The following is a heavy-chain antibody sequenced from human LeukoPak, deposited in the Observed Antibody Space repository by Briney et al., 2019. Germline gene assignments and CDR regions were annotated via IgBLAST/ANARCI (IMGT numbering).Heavy chain of an antibody. D-gene: IGHD6-19*01. V-gene: IGHV3-48*04. J-gene: IGHJ4*02. CDR3: ARDVSIAVAGCSLAY. CDR1: GFTFRSYS. CDR2: ISSSSITI. Sequence: GGPLRLSCAASGFTFRSYSMNWVRQAPGKGLEWVSYISSSSITIYYADSVKGRFTISRDNAKNSLYLQMNSLRAEDTAVYYCARDVSIAVAGCSLAYWGQGTLVTVSS.